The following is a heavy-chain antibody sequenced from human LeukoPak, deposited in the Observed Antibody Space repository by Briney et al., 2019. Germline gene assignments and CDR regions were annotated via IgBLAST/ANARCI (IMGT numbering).Heavy chain of an antibody. V-gene: IGHV4-34*01. Sequence: SSETLSLTCTVSGGSISSYYWSWIRQPPGKGLEWIGEINHSGSTNYNPSLKSRVTISVDTSKNQFSLKLSSVTAADTAVYYCASTGSSTDYWGQGTLVTVSS. CDR3: ASTGSSTDY. D-gene: IGHD3-10*01. CDR1: GGSISSYY. J-gene: IGHJ4*02. CDR2: INHSGST.